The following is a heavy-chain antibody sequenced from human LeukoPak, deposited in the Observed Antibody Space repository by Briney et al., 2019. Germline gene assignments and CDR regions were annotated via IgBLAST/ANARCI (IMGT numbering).Heavy chain of an antibody. V-gene: IGHV4-61*03. J-gene: IGHJ4*02. Sequence: SETLSLTCTVSGGSVSSGGYYWSWIRQPPGKGLEWIGNIHYSGRTTYNPSLRSRVTISVDTSKDHFSPNLSSVTAADTAVYFCTRGGGWLTDYWGQGTLITVSS. CDR3: TRGGGWLTDY. D-gene: IGHD6-19*01. CDR1: GGSVSSGGYY. CDR2: IHYSGRT.